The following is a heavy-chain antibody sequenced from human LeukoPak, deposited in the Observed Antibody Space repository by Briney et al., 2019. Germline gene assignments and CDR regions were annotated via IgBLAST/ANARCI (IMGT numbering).Heavy chain of an antibody. V-gene: IGHV3-7*01. CDR1: GFTLSSYW. D-gene: IGHD1-7*01. CDR3: ERSGTSASFDY. J-gene: IGHJ4*02. CDR2: IKKDGSEK. Sequence: PGGSLRLSCAASGFTLSSYWMSWVRQAPGKGLEWVANIKKDGSEKWYVDSVEGRFTISRDHAKNSLYLQMNSLRVADTAVYYCERSGTSASFDYWGQGTLVTVSS.